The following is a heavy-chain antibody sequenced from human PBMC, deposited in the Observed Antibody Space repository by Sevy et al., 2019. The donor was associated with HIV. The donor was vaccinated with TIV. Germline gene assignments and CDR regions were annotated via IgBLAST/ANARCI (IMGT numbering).Heavy chain of an antibody. Sequence: ASVKVSCKVSGYTLTKLSMHWVRQAPGKGLEWMGRFDPEDGETIFAQKFQGRVTMNEDTSTDTAYMDLSSMITQATALHYREAAREHYEDSSGYLDSWGQGTLVTVPS. V-gene: IGHV1-24*01. CDR1: GYTLTKLS. J-gene: IGHJ4*02. CDR3: EAAREHYEDSSGYLDS. CDR2: FDPEDGET. D-gene: IGHD3-22*01.